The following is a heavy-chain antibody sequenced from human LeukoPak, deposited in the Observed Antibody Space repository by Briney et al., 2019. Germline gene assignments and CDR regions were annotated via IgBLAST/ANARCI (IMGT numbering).Heavy chain of an antibody. CDR2: ISYDGSNK. Sequence: GRSLRLSCAASGFTFSSYAMHWVRQAPGKGLEWVAVISYDGSNKYYADSVKGRFTISRDNSKNTLYLQMNSLGAEDTAVYYCASHGILTDYFDYWGQGTLVTVSS. J-gene: IGHJ4*02. CDR3: ASHGILTDYFDY. D-gene: IGHD3-9*01. CDR1: GFTFSSYA. V-gene: IGHV3-30*01.